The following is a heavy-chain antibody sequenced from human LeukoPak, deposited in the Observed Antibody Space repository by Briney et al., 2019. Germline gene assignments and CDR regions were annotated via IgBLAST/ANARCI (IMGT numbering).Heavy chain of an antibody. CDR2: ISGSGGST. V-gene: IGHV3-23*01. CDR3: QARHGY. J-gene: IGHJ4*01. Sequence: GGSLRLSCAASGVTFSSYAMIWVRQAPGKGLEWVSAISGSGGSTYYADSVKGRFTVSRDNSKNTLYLQMESLRAEDTAVYYCQARHGYCGHGTLVTVSS. CDR1: GVTFSSYA. D-gene: IGHD6-6*01.